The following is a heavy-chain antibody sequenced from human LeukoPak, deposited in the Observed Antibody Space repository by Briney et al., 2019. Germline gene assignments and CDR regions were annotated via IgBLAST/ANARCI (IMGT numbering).Heavy chain of an antibody. CDR3: ARSPNYDILTGYPHYFDY. Sequence: GGSLRLSCAASGFTVSSNYMSWVRQAPGKGLEWVSVIYSGDITYFADSVKGRFTISRDNSKNTLYLQMSSLRAEDTAVYYCARSPNYDILTGYPHYFDYWGQGTLVTVSS. CDR1: GFTVSSNY. J-gene: IGHJ4*02. CDR2: IYSGDIT. V-gene: IGHV3-66*01. D-gene: IGHD3-9*01.